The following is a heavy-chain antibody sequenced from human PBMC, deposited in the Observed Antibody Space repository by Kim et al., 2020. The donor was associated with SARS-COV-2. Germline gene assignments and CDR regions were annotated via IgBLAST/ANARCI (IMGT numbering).Heavy chain of an antibody. Sequence: GGSLRLSCAASGFTFSSYGMHWVRQAPGKGLEWVAVISYDGSNKYYADSVKGRFTISRDNSKNTLYLQMNSLRAEDTAVYYCANPAGYGDYLIDYWGQGTLVTVSS. V-gene: IGHV3-30*18. CDR1: GFTFSSYG. D-gene: IGHD4-17*01. CDR2: ISYDGSNK. CDR3: ANPAGYGDYLIDY. J-gene: IGHJ4*02.